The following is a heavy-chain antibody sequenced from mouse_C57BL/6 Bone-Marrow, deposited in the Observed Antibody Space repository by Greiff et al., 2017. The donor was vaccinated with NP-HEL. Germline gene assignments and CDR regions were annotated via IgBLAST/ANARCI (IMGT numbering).Heavy chain of an antibody. CDR1: GYTFTDYY. CDR3: ARRTYYYGSSCYYAMDY. J-gene: IGHJ4*01. Sequence: VQLQQSGPELVKPGASVKISCKASGYTFTDYYMNWVKQSHGKSLEWIGDINPNNGGTSYNQKFKGKATLTVDKSSSTAYMELRSLTSEDSAVYYCARRTYYYGSSCYYAMDYWGQGTSVTVSS. CDR2: INPNNGGT. V-gene: IGHV1-26*01. D-gene: IGHD1-1*01.